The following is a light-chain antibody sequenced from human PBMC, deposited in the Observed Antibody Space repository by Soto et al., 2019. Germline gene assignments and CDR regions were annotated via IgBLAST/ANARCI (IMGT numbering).Light chain of an antibody. J-gene: IGKJ1*01. CDR2: GAS. CDR1: QSVSGSY. CDR3: QQYGSSRWT. Sequence: IVLRQSPGTLSLSPGERATLSCRASQSVSGSYLAWYQQRPGQAPRLLIYGASSRATGIPDRFSGSGSGTDFTLTITRLEPEDFAVYYCQQYGSSRWTFGRGTKVEIK. V-gene: IGKV3-20*01.